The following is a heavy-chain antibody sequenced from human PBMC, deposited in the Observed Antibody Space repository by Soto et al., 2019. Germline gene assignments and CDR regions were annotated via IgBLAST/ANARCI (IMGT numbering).Heavy chain of an antibody. CDR2: INQGGSES. D-gene: IGHD6-19*01. V-gene: IGHV3-7*01. CDR3: ARESVASTAFDL. CDR1: GFTFSSYW. J-gene: IGHJ3*01. Sequence: GGSLRLSCAASGFTFSSYWMSWVRQAPGKGLEWVANINQGGSESFYVDSVKGRFTISRDNAKNSLYLHMNSLRAEDTAVYYCARESVASTAFDLWGQGTMVTVSS.